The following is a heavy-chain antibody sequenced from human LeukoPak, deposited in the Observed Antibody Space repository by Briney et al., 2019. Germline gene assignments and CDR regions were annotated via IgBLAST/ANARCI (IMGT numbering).Heavy chain of an antibody. J-gene: IGHJ5*02. CDR2: IYYSGST. Sequence: PSQTLSLTCTVSGGSISSGGYYWSWIRQHPGKGLEWIGYIYYSGSTNYNPSLKSRVTISVDTSKNQFSLKLSSVTAADTAVYYCARVEWQQLSRRWFDPWGQGTLVTVSS. CDR3: ARVEWQQLSRRWFDP. D-gene: IGHD6-13*01. V-gene: IGHV4-31*03. CDR1: GGSISSGGYY.